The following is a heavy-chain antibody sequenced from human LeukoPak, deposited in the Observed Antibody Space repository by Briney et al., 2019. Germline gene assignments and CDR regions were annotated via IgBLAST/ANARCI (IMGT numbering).Heavy chain of an antibody. CDR1: GGTFGSYA. Sequence: SVRVSCKPSGGTFGSYAISWVRQAPGQGLEWVGGIIPLFGAPLYAQKFQGRVTITADERTSTVYMDLSSLRSDDTAVYYCARDEEKAAGSLWGQGTPVIVSS. V-gene: IGHV1-69*01. CDR2: IIPLFGAP. J-gene: IGHJ4*02. CDR3: ARDEEKAAGSL. D-gene: IGHD6-13*01.